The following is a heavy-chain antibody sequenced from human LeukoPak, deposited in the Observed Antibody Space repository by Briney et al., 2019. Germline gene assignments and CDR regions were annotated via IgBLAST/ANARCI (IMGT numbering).Heavy chain of an antibody. J-gene: IGHJ3*02. Sequence: SETLSLNCAVYGGSFSGYYWSWIRQPPGKGLEWIGEINHSGSTNYNPSLKSRVTISVDTSKNQFSLKLSSVTAADTAVYYCARVNYGSGSYHAFDIWGQGTMVTVSS. V-gene: IGHV4-34*01. CDR2: INHSGST. CDR3: ARVNYGSGSYHAFDI. CDR1: GGSFSGYY. D-gene: IGHD3-10*01.